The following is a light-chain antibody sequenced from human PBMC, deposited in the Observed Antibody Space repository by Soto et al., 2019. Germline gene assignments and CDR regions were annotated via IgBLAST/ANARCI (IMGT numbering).Light chain of an antibody. CDR1: QGISNY. V-gene: IGKV1-8*01. CDR2: AAS. CDR3: QQYYSYPRT. J-gene: IGKJ1*01. Sequence: AIRMTQSPSSLPASTGERLTITCRARQGISNYLAWYQQKPGEAPKVLIYAASTLQSGVPSRFSGSGSGTDFTLTISWLQSEDFATYYCQQYYSYPRTFGQGTKVEI.